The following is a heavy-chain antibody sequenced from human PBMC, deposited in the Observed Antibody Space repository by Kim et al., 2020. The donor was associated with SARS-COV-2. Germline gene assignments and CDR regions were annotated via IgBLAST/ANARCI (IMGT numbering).Heavy chain of an antibody. D-gene: IGHD5-18*01. Sequence: GGSLRLSCAASGFTFSSYGMHWVRQAPGKGLEWVAVISYDGSNKYYADSVKGRFTISRDNPKNTLYLQMNSLRAEDTAVYYCAKEYGSGYSYGFPGDYF. CDR1: GFTFSSYG. J-gene: IGHJ4*01. CDR2: ISYDGSNK. CDR3: AKEYGSGYSYGFPGDYF. V-gene: IGHV3-30*18.